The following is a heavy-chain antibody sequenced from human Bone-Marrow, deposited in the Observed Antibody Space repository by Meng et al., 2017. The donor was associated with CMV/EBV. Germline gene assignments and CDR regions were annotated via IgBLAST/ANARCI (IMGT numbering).Heavy chain of an antibody. CDR1: GYPFTGYL. Sequence: ASVKVSCKAFGYPFTGYLIHWVRQAPGQGLEWMGWINPNGGATKYAEKFQGRVTVTRDMSMSTAYMDLSSLRSDDTAVYYCARDGGYCSSTSCYTSDYYYYGMDVWGQGTTVTVSS. CDR3: ARDGGYCSSTSCYTSDYYYYGMDV. D-gene: IGHD2-2*02. CDR2: INPNGGAT. V-gene: IGHV1-2*02. J-gene: IGHJ6*02.